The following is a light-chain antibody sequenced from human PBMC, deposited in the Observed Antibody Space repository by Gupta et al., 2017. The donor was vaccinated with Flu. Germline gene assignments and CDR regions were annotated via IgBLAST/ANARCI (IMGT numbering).Light chain of an antibody. CDR1: QSVSSY. CDR3: HKNSSWGN. V-gene: IGKV3-11*01. Sequence: ELVSTQSPATLSLSTGERATLSCRASQSVSSYLAWYQQKPGQAPRILIYDVANRATDIPARLRGGGAWTDFTLTSSSLETDDFGVDRGHKNSSWGNLGGGTKVEIK. J-gene: IGKJ4*01. CDR2: DVA.